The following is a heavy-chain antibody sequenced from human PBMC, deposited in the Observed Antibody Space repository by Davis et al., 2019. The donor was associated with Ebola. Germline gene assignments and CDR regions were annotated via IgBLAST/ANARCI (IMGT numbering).Heavy chain of an antibody. D-gene: IGHD3-10*01. V-gene: IGHV4-34*01. CDR3: ARGLYGRRLRF. Sequence: SETLSLTCAVYGGSSSGYYWTWIRQSPGKGLEWIGEVNQSGGASYNPSLTSRVTISVDSSTNHLSLRLTSVTAADTGVYYCARGLYGRRLRFWGQGTLVTVSS. CDR1: GGSSSGYY. CDR2: VNQSGGA. J-gene: IGHJ4*02.